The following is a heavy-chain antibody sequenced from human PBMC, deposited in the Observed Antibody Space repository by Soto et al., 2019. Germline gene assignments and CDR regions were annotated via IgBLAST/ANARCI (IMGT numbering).Heavy chain of an antibody. Sequence: EVQLLESGGGLLQPGGSLRLSCAASGFTFSSYAMSWVRQAPGKGLEWVSAISGSGGSTYYADSVKGRFTISRDNSKNTLYLQMSSLRAEDTVVYYWANGLQWLGGNWFDPWGQGTLVTVSS. J-gene: IGHJ5*02. V-gene: IGHV3-23*01. CDR2: ISGSGGST. CDR3: ANGLQWLGGNWFDP. D-gene: IGHD6-19*01. CDR1: GFTFSSYA.